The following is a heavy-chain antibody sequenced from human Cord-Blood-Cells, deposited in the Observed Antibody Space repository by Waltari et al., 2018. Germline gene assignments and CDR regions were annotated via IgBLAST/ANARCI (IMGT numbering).Heavy chain of an antibody. J-gene: IGHJ4*02. CDR3: AKDWHYGSGSYYDY. Sequence: QVQLVESGGGVVQPGRSLRLSCAASGVTFRSYGMIWGRQAPGKGLEWVAVISYDGSNKYYADSVKGRFTISRDNSKNTLYLQMNSLRAEDTAVYYCAKDWHYGSGSYYDYWGQGTLVTVSS. CDR1: GVTFRSYG. V-gene: IGHV3-30*18. D-gene: IGHD3-10*01. CDR2: ISYDGSNK.